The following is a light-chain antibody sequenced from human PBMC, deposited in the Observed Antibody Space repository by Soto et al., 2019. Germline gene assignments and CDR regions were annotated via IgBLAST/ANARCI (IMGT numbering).Light chain of an antibody. CDR1: TSNIGAGYD. J-gene: IGLJ3*02. CDR2: ANN. CDR3: QSYDNSLSGWV. V-gene: IGLV1-40*01. Sequence: QLVLTQPPSVSGAPGQRVTIPCTGSTSNIGAGYDVHWYQQVPGTAPKLLIYANNNRPSGVPDRFSGSKSGTSATLAITGLQAEDETDYYCQSYDNSLSGWVFGGGTQLTVL.